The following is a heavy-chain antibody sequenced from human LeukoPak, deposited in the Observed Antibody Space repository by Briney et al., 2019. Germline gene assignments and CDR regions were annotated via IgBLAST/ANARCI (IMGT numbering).Heavy chain of an antibody. CDR1: GFTFSNYA. CDR3: AKDDVGQRYFDAFDI. Sequence: GGSLRLSCAASGFTFSNYAMSWVRQAPGKGLEWVSAISGSGRSTYYADSVKGRFTISRDNSKNTLYLQMNSLRAEDTAVYYCAKDDVGQRYFDAFDIWGQGTMVTVSS. D-gene: IGHD3-9*01. J-gene: IGHJ3*02. V-gene: IGHV3-23*01. CDR2: ISGSGRST.